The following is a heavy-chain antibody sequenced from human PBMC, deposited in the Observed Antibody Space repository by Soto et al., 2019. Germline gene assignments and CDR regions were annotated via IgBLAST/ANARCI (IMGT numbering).Heavy chain of an antibody. Sequence: PGESLKISCKGSGYSFTSYWISWVRQMPGKGLEWMGIIYPGDSDTRYSPSFQGQVTTSADKSISTAYLQWSSLKASDTAMYYCARRAYCSSTSCYPATGTTGRYNWFDPWGQGTPVTVSS. D-gene: IGHD2-2*01. CDR3: ARRAYCSSTSCYPATGTTGRYNWFDP. CDR2: IYPGDSDT. J-gene: IGHJ5*02. CDR1: GYSFTSYW. V-gene: IGHV5-51*01.